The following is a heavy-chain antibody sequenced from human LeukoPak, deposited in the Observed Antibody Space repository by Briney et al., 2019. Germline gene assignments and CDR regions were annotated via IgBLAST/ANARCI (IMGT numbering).Heavy chain of an antibody. Sequence: GGSLRLSCAASGFTFSSYAMPWVRQAPGKGLEWVAVISYDGSNKYYADSVKGRFTISRDNSKNTLYLQMNSLRAEDTAVYYCARDLIVGATIDYWGQGTLVTVSS. J-gene: IGHJ4*02. V-gene: IGHV3-30-3*01. CDR2: ISYDGSNK. CDR3: ARDLIVGATIDY. D-gene: IGHD1-26*01. CDR1: GFTFSSYA.